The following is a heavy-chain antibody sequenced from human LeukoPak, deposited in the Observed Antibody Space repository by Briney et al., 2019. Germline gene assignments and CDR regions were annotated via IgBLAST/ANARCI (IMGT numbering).Heavy chain of an antibody. Sequence: GGSLRLSCAASGFTFSTYAMHWVRQAPGEGLEWVAVISYDGSHKYYADSVKGRFTISRDNSKNMLELQMNSLTTEDTAVYYCTREVWYDALSFDYWGQGTLISVSS. V-gene: IGHV3-30-3*01. CDR1: GFTFSTYA. J-gene: IGHJ4*02. CDR2: ISYDGSHK. D-gene: IGHD2-15*01. CDR3: TREVWYDALSFDY.